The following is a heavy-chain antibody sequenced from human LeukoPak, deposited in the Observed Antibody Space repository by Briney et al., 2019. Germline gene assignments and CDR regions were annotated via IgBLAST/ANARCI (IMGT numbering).Heavy chain of an antibody. CDR2: IYYTGRT. V-gene: IGHV4-39*01. J-gene: IGHJ3*02. D-gene: IGHD2-2*01. CDR1: GGSISSSSYY. Sequence: PSETLSLTCTVSGGSISSSSYYWAWIRQTPGTGLEWIGSIYYTGRTYYNPSLKSQVTMSVDTSKNQFSLKLSSVTAGDTAVYYCATTLYCDSSSCYDAFDIWGLGTKVTVSS. CDR3: ATTLYCDSSSCYDAFDI.